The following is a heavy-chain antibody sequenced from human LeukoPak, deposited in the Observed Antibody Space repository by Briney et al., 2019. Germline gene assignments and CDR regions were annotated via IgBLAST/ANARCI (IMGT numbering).Heavy chain of an antibody. Sequence: GGSLRLSCAASGFTFSSYSMNWVRQAPGKGLEWVSSISSSSYMYYADSVKGRFTISRDNAKNSLYLQMNSLRAEDTAVYYCARDGRYFDWYLDYWGQGTLVTVSS. V-gene: IGHV3-21*01. CDR2: ISSSSYM. CDR1: GFTFSSYS. J-gene: IGHJ4*02. CDR3: ARDGRYFDWYLDY. D-gene: IGHD3-9*01.